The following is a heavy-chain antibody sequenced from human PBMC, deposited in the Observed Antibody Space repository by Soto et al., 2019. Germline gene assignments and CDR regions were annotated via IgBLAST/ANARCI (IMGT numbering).Heavy chain of an antibody. CDR2: ISGSGGNT. CDR3: AKDRNYYDSSGYYYLDY. D-gene: IGHD3-22*01. J-gene: IGHJ4*02. CDR1: GFTFSSYA. V-gene: IGHV3-23*01. Sequence: GGSLRLSCAASGFTFSSYAMSWVRQAPGKGLEWVSAISGSGGNTYYADSVKGRFTISRDNFKNTLSLQMNSLRAEDTAVYYCAKDRNYYDSSGYYYLDYWGQGTLVTVSS.